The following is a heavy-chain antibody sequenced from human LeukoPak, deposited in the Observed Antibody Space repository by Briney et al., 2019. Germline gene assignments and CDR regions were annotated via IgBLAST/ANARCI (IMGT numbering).Heavy chain of an antibody. CDR3: AKVQYSSGWLYYFDY. V-gene: IGHV3-23*01. CDR2: ISGSGGST. D-gene: IGHD6-19*01. Sequence: GGSLRLSCAASGFTVSSNYMSWVRQAPGKGLEWVSAISGSGGSTYYADSVKGRFTISRDNSKNTLYLQMNSLRAEDTAVYYCAKVQYSSGWLYYFDYWGQGTLVTVSS. CDR1: GFTVSSNY. J-gene: IGHJ4*02.